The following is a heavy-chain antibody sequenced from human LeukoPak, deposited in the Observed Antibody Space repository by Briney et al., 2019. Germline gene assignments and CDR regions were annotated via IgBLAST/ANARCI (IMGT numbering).Heavy chain of an antibody. D-gene: IGHD6-13*01. Sequence: GGSLRLSCAASGFTFSSYGMHWVRQAPGKGLEWVAVISYDGSNKYYADSVKGRFTISRDNSKNTLYLQMNSLRAEDTAVYYCAKGRHIAAAGTPLWAGIDYWGQGTLVTVSS. J-gene: IGHJ4*02. V-gene: IGHV3-30*18. CDR2: ISYDGSNK. CDR3: AKGRHIAAAGTPLWAGIDY. CDR1: GFTFSSYG.